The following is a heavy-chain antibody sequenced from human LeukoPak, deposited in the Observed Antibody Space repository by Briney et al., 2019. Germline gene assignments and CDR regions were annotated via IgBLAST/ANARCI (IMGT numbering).Heavy chain of an antibody. V-gene: IGHV3-23*01. CDR2: IFPSGGEI. J-gene: IGHJ4*02. D-gene: IGHD2-8*02. CDR3: ATYRQVLLPFES. Sequence: AGGSLRLSCAASGFTFSTFPMIWVRQPPGKGLEWVSSIFPSGGEIHYADSVRGRFTISRDNSKSTLSLQMNSLRAEDTAIYYCATYRQVLLPFESWGQGTLVTVSS. CDR1: GFTFSTFP.